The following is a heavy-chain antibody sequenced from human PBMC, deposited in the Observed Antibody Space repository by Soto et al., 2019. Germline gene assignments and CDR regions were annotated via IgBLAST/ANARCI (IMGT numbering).Heavy chain of an antibody. J-gene: IGHJ3*02. Sequence: PWWSTRLSCAASGFSFSTSVVHLFRQAPGKRPDWVAVMSHDAVHIYYADSVRGRFTISRDNSKNMLFLQMNSLRGEDTAVYYCARRYSGFDFSQLSDGFDIWGQRTMGTVS. D-gene: IGHD5-12*01. V-gene: IGHV3-30*04. CDR2: MSHDAVHI. CDR3: ARRYSGFDFSQLSDGFDI. CDR1: GFSFSTSV.